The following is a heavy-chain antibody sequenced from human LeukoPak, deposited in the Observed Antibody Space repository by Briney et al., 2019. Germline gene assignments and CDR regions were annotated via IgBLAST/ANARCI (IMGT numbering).Heavy chain of an antibody. CDR3: TKDFQSSPGNWFDP. Sequence: GRSLRLSCAASGFMFSSYAMSWVRDAPGQGLEWVSAISGSGSGTYYAASVKGRFTISRDNSNNMLYLQMNSLRVEDTAVYYCTKDFQSSPGNWFDPWGQGTLVTVSS. V-gene: IGHV3-23*01. CDR1: GFMFSSYA. CDR2: ISGSGSGT. J-gene: IGHJ5*02.